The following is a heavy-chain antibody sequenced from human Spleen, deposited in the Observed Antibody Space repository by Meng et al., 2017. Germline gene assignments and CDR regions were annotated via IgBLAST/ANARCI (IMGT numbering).Heavy chain of an antibody. D-gene: IGHD1-26*01. V-gene: IGHV3-15*01. CDR1: GFYFTNAW. Sequence: GVDFVNPGWSFRLSCEASGFYFTNAWVSWVRQAPGKGLEWVGRIKSNTDGGTAEYAAPVTGRFTISRDDSKSTLYLQMSGLRIDDTGVYYCTWDDKAVSDYWGQGTLVTVSS. CDR2: IKSNTDGGTA. J-gene: IGHJ4*02. CDR3: TWDDKAVSDY.